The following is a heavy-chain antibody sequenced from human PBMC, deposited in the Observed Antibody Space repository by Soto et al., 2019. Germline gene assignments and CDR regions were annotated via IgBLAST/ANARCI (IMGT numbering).Heavy chain of an antibody. V-gene: IGHV3-7*05. Sequence: HPGGSLRLSCAASGFTFSSYWMSWVRQALGKGLEWVANIKQDGSEKYYVDSVKGRFTISRDNAKNSLYLQMNSLRAEDTAVYYCARDSIAVASYYFDYWGQGTLVTVSS. CDR1: GFTFSSYW. CDR2: IKQDGSEK. J-gene: IGHJ4*02. CDR3: ARDSIAVASYYFDY. D-gene: IGHD6-19*01.